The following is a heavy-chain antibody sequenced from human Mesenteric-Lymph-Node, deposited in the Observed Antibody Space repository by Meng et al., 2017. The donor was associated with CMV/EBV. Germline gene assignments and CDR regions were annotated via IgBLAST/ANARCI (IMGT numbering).Heavy chain of an antibody. CDR3: ARSRGPSVSYSIDY. CDR2: IYYSGST. V-gene: IGHV4-59*01. D-gene: IGHD1-26*01. Sequence: GSLRLSCTVSGGSISSYYWSWIRQPPGKGLEGIGYIYYSGSTNYNPSLKSRVTISVDTSKNPFSLKLSSVTAADTAVYYCARSRGPSVSYSIDYWGQGTLVTVSS. CDR1: GGSISSYY. J-gene: IGHJ4*02.